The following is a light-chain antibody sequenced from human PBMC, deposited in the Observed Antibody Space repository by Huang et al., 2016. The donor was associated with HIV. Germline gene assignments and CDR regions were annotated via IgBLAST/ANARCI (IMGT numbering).Light chain of an antibody. CDR2: GAS. CDR3: QQYNNWPSIT. Sequence: EIVMTQSQATLSVSPGERATLSCRTSQSVTSLAWYQQKPGQTPRLLIYGASTRATGIPARFSGSGSGTDFTLTISSLQSEDFAVYYCQQYNNWPSITSGQGTRLEIK. CDR1: QSVTS. J-gene: IGKJ5*01. V-gene: IGKV3-15*01.